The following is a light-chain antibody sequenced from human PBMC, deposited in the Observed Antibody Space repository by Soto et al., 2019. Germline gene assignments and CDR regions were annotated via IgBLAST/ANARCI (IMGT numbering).Light chain of an antibody. CDR3: SSYTSSSTLYV. Sequence: QSALNQPASVSGSPRQSITISCTGASSDVGSYTYVSWYQQHPGKAPKLMIYEVNNRPSGVSNRFSGSKSGNTASLTISGLQAEDEADYYCSSYTSSSTLYVFGTGTKLTVL. CDR2: EVN. CDR1: SSDVGSYTY. J-gene: IGLJ1*01. V-gene: IGLV2-14*01.